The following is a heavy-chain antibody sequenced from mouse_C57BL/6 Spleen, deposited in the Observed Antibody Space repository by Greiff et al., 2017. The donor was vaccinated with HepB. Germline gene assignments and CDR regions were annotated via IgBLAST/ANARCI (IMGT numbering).Heavy chain of an antibody. CDR1: GYTFTSYW. D-gene: IGHD1-1*01. J-gene: IGHJ1*03. CDR2: IDPSDSYT. Sequence: VQLQQPGAELVRPGTSVKLSCKASGYTFTSYWMHWVKQRPGQGLEWIGVIDPSDSYTNSNQKFKGKATLTVDTSSSTAYMQLSSLTSEDSAVYYCSRWRYGSSYGWYFDVWGTGTTVTVSS. CDR3: SRWRYGSSYGWYFDV. V-gene: IGHV1-59*01.